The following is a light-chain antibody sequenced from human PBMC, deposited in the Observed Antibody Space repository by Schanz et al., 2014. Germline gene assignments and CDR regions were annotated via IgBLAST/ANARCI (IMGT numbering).Light chain of an antibody. V-gene: IGKV3-11*01. CDR2: DAT. Sequence: EIVLTQSPGTLSLSPGERVTLSCRASQSVNTYLAWYQQKAGQAPRLLIFDATNRATDIPARFSGSGSGTEFTLTISRLEPEDFAVYYCQQYYSLPLTFGGGTKVEIK. CDR3: QQYYSLPLT. CDR1: QSVNTY. J-gene: IGKJ4*01.